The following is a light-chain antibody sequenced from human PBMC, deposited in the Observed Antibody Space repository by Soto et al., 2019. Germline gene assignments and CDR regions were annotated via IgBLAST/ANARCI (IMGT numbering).Light chain of an antibody. J-gene: IGKJ1*01. V-gene: IGKV1-39*01. CDR3: LQDYGGSWR. Sequence: DVQMTQSPSSLSASVGDSLTLTCRASQTVTSYLNWYQQKPGKAPKLLIYAASTLQSGVPSRFRGSGSGTEFTLTLISLQPEDFASYYCLQDYGGSWRFGQGAKVDIK. CDR2: AAS. CDR1: QTVTSY.